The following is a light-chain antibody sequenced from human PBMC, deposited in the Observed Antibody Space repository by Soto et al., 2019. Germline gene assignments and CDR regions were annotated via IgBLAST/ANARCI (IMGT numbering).Light chain of an antibody. CDR3: SSYVGSSKYV. V-gene: IGLV2-8*01. Sequence: QSALTQPPSASGSPGQSVTISCTGTSSDVGSHNYVSWYQQHPGKAPKLMIYEVSQRPSGVPDRFSGSKSDNTASLTVSGLQAEDEADYYCSSYVGSSKYVFGPGTKVTVL. CDR2: EVS. J-gene: IGLJ1*01. CDR1: SSDVGSHNY.